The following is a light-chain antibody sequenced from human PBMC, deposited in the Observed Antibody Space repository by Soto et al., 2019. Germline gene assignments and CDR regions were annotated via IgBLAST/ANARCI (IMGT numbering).Light chain of an antibody. V-gene: IGKV3-20*01. CDR1: QSISSNF. CDR3: HQYGRSPPFI. J-gene: IGKJ3*01. Sequence: EIVLTQSPGTLSLSPGDRATLSCRAIQSISSNFLAWYQHKPGQSPRLLIYGGSTRVTGITDRFSGSGSGTDFTLTISRLEPEDFAVYYYHQYGRSPPFIFGPGTKVDIK. CDR2: GGS.